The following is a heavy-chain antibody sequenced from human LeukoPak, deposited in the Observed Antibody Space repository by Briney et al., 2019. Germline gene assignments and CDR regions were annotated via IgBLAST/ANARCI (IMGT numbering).Heavy chain of an antibody. CDR2: IKQDGSEK. D-gene: IGHD3-10*01. J-gene: IGHJ5*02. CDR3: ARDGLPYYYGSGSYYIGDWFDP. Sequence: GGSLRLSCAASGFTFSSYWMSWVRQAPGKGLEWVANIKQDGSEKYYVDSVKGRFTISRDSAKNSLYLQMNSLRAEDTAVYYCARDGLPYYYGSGSYYIGDWFDPWGQGTLVTVSS. V-gene: IGHV3-7*01. CDR1: GFTFSSYW.